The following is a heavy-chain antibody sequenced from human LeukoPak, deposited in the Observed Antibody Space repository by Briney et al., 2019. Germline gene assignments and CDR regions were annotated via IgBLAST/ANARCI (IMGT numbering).Heavy chain of an antibody. CDR2: IFYTGST. CDR1: GGSISSYY. CDR3: TRTYSSSSIDY. V-gene: IGHV4-59*01. J-gene: IGHJ4*02. D-gene: IGHD6-6*01. Sequence: SETLSLTCSVSGGSISSYYWSWIRQPPGKGLEWLGYIFYTGSTNYNPSLKSRVTMSIDTSKNQFSLQLSSVTAADTAVYYCTRTYSSSSIDYWGQGALVTVSS.